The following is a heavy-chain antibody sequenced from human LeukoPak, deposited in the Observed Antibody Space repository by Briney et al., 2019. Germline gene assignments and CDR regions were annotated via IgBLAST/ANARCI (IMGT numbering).Heavy chain of an antibody. J-gene: IGHJ5*02. CDR3: ASQSPTTLLRYPNWFDP. CDR1: GGSISSSSYY. CDR2: IYYSGST. Sequence: SETLSLTCTVSGGSISSSSYYWGWIRQPPGKGLEWIGSIYYSGSTYYNPSLKSRVTISGDTSKNQFSLNLSSVTAADTAVYYCASQSPTTLLRYPNWFDPWGQGTLVTVSS. D-gene: IGHD3-9*01. V-gene: IGHV4-39*01.